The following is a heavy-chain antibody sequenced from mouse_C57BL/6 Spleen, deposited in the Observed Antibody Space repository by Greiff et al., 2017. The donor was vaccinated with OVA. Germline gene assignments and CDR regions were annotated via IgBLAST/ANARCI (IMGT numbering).Heavy chain of an antibody. Sequence: EVQLQESGPGLVKPSQSLSLTCSVTGYSITSGYYWNWIRQFPGNKLEWMGYISYDGSNNYNPSLKNRISITRDTSKNQFFLKLNSVTTEDTATYYCARDVWDKGPAWFAYWGQGTLVTVSA. J-gene: IGHJ3*01. V-gene: IGHV3-6*01. CDR2: ISYDGSN. D-gene: IGHD4-1*01. CDR3: ARDVWDKGPAWFAY. CDR1: GYSITSGYY.